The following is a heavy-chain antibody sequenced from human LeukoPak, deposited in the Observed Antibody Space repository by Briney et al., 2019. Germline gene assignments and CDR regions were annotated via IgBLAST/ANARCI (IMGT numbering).Heavy chain of an antibody. J-gene: IGHJ4*02. Sequence: SQTLSLTCTVSGGSISSGDYYWSWIRQHPGKGLEWIGYIYYSGATYYNPSLKSRVTISVDTSKTQFSLKLSSVTAADTAVYFCAKVPTKGSSWYFFDSWGQGTLVTVSS. D-gene: IGHD6-13*01. CDR2: IYYSGAT. V-gene: IGHV4-31*03. CDR3: AKVPTKGSSWYFFDS. CDR1: GGSISSGDYY.